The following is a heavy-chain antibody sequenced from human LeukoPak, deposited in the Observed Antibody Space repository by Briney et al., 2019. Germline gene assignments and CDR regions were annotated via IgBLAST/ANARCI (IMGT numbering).Heavy chain of an antibody. CDR2: IYYSGST. Sequence: SETLSLTCTVSGGSISSYYWSWIRQPPGKGLEWIGYIYYSGSTNYNPSLKSRVTISVDTSKNQFSLKLSSVTAADTAVYYCARESSYCSGGSCYPISWFDPWGQGTLVTVSS. V-gene: IGHV4-59*01. D-gene: IGHD2-15*01. CDR1: GGSISSYY. J-gene: IGHJ5*02. CDR3: ARESSYCSGGSCYPISWFDP.